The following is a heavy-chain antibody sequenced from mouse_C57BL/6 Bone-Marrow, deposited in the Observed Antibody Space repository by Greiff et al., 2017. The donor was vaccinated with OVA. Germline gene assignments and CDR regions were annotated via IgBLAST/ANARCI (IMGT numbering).Heavy chain of an antibody. Sequence: VQLVESGPGLVQPSPSLSITCTVSGFSLTSYGVHWVRQSPGKGLEWLGVIWSGGSTDYNAAFISRLSISKDNSKSQVFFKMNSLQADDTAIYYCAISERGGYAMDYWGQGTSVTVSS. J-gene: IGHJ4*01. CDR3: AISERGGYAMDY. V-gene: IGHV2-2*01. CDR1: GFSLTSYG. D-gene: IGHD3-2*02. CDR2: IWSGGST.